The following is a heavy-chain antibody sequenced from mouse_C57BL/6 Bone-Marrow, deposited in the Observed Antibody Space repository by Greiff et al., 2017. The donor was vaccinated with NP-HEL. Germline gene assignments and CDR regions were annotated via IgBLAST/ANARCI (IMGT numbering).Heavy chain of an antibody. Sequence: QVQLKQSGAELARPGASVKLSCKASGYTFTSYGISWVKQRTGQGLEWIGEIYPRSGNTYYNEKFKGKATLTADKSSSTAYMELRSLTSEDSAVYFCARGRWFPPFAYWGQGTLVTVSA. J-gene: IGHJ3*01. CDR1: GYTFTSYG. D-gene: IGHD2-3*01. CDR3: ARGRWFPPFAY. V-gene: IGHV1-81*01. CDR2: IYPRSGNT.